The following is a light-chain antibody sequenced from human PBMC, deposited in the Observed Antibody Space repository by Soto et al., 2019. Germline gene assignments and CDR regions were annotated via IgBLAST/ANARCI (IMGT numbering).Light chain of an antibody. CDR3: QQSYSSPQMYT. V-gene: IGKV1-39*01. CDR2: AAP. Sequence: DIQMTQSPSSLSASVGDRVTITCRASQTISSSLNWYQQKPGKAPDLLIYAAPNLQSGVPSRFSGSGSESDFTLTITSLQPEDFATYYCQQSYSSPQMYTFGQGTRLEIK. CDR1: QTISSS. J-gene: IGKJ2*01.